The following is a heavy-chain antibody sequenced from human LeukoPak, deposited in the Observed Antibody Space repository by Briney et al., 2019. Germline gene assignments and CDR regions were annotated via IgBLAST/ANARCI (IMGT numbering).Heavy chain of an antibody. CDR3: AGGNLRSQYSSSWFYYYYMDV. CDR1: GGSISSYY. J-gene: IGHJ6*03. V-gene: IGHV4-4*09. CDR2: IYTSGST. Sequence: SETLSLTCTVSGGSISSYYWSWIRQPPGKGLEWIGYIYTSGSTNYNPSLKSRVTISVDTSKNQFSLKLSSVTAADTAVYYCAGGNLRSQYSSSWFYYYYMDVWGKRTTVTVSS. D-gene: IGHD6-13*01.